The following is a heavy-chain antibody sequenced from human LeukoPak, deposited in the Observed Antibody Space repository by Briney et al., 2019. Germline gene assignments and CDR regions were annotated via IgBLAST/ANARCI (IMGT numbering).Heavy chain of an antibody. J-gene: IGHJ4*02. CDR2: IYYSGST. D-gene: IGHD6-6*01. CDR3: ARDGIAARRGDDY. CDR1: GGSISSSSYY. V-gene: IGHV4-39*07. Sequence: PSETLSLTCTVSGGSISSSSYYWGWIRQPPGKGLEWIGSIYYSGSTYYNPSLKSRVTISVDTSKNQFSLKLSSVTAADTAVYYCARDGIAARRGDDYWGQGTLVTVSS.